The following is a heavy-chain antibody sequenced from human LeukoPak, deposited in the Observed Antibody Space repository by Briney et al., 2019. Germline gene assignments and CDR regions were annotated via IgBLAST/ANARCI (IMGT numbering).Heavy chain of an antibody. CDR1: GYSFTSYW. Sequence: GESLKISCKGSGYSFTSYWIGWVRQMPGKGLEWMGIIYPGDSDTRYSPSFQGQVTISADKSISTAYLQWSSLKASGTAMYYCARPLQYYGSGSYSDYWGQGTLVTVSS. CDR3: ARPLQYYGSGSYSDY. V-gene: IGHV5-51*01. CDR2: IYPGDSDT. D-gene: IGHD3-10*01. J-gene: IGHJ4*02.